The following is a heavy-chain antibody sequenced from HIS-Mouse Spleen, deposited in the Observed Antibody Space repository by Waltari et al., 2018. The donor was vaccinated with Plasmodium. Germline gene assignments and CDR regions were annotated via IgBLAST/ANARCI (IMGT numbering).Heavy chain of an antibody. CDR1: GFTFSSYG. J-gene: IGHJ4*02. Sequence: QVQLVESGGGVVQPGGSLRLSCAASGFTFSSYGVNWVRQAPGKGLEWVAVISYDGSNKYYADSVKGRFTISRDNSKNTLYLQMNSLRAEDTAVYYCAKEVLGYYDFWSRPDYWGQGTLVTVSS. CDR3: AKEVLGYYDFWSRPDY. CDR2: ISYDGSNK. V-gene: IGHV3-30*18. D-gene: IGHD3-3*01.